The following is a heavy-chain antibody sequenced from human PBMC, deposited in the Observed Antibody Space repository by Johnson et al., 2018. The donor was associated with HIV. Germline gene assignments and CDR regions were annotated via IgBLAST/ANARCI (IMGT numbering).Heavy chain of an antibody. V-gene: IGHV3-9*01. D-gene: IGHD4-17*01. CDR2: ISWNSGSI. Sequence: QLVESGGGLVQPGRSLRLSCAASGFTFDDYAMHWVRQAPGKGLEWVSGISWNSGSIAYADSVKGRFTISRDNSKNTLYLQMNSLRAEDTAVYYCAREVAGDYGDSPGAFDIWGQGTMVTVSS. J-gene: IGHJ3*02. CDR1: GFTFDDYA. CDR3: AREVAGDYGDSPGAFDI.